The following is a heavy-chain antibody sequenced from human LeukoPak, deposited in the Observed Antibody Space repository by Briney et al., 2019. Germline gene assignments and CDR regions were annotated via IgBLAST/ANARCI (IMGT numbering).Heavy chain of an antibody. CDR1: GFTCSSYG. V-gene: IGHV3-30*18. D-gene: IGHD3-10*01. J-gene: IGHJ4*02. CDR3: AKDSTIYYGSGSEFDY. Sequence: PAGSLRCYCSASGFTCSSYGMHRVRQAPGKGLEGWTVMSYDGSNKYYADSVKGRFTISRDNSKNTLYLQMNSLRAEDTAVYYCAKDSTIYYGSGSEFDYWGQGILVTVSS. CDR2: MSYDGSNK.